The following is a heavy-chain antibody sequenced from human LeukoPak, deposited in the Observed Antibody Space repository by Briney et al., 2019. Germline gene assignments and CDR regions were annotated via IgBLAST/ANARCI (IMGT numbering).Heavy chain of an antibody. D-gene: IGHD5-24*01. V-gene: IGHV4-34*01. CDR3: ARGERGSDY. Sequence: PSETLSLTCAVYGGSFSGYYWTWIRQPPGKGLEWVGEIKHRRNPNYSPPLKSRATISVDKSKNQFALTLSSGTAADTAVYYCARGERGSDYWGQGTLITVSS. CDR2: IKHRRNP. CDR1: GGSFSGYY. J-gene: IGHJ4*02.